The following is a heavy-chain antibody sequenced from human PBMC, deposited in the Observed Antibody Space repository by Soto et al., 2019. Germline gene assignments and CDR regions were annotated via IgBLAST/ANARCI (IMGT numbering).Heavy chain of an antibody. J-gene: IGHJ6*02. CDR2: ITTTSSTM. CDR3: ARDSSGRQYYGMDV. CDR1: GFIFSYYS. D-gene: IGHD3-22*01. V-gene: IGHV3-48*02. Sequence: GGSLRLSCTPSGFIFSYYSMNWVRQAPGKGLEWISYITTTSSTMYYADSVKGRFTISRDNAKNSLYLQMNSLRDEDTAVYYCARDSSGRQYYGMDVWGQGTTVTVSS.